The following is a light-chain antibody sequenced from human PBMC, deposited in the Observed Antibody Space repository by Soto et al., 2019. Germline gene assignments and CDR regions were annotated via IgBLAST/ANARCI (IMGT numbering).Light chain of an antibody. V-gene: IGKV1-27*01. Sequence: DVQMTHSPASLSASVGVRVTITYRASQGIRNVVAWYQQKPGNARKLLSYAASSLQSLVPSRFSGSGSGTDFTLTINRLQPEDVATYSCQKYSSVPVFGPGTKV. CDR1: QGIRNV. CDR3: QKYSSVPV. J-gene: IGKJ3*01. CDR2: AAS.